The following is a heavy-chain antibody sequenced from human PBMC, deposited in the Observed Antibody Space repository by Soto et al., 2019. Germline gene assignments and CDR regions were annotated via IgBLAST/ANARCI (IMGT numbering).Heavy chain of an antibody. J-gene: IGHJ6*02. CDR3: SGCSGGACQQNYGMDV. CDR2: ISPSTSHI. Sequence: EVHLVESGGGLVKPGGSLRLSCAVSGFTFSSCTMNWVRQAPGKGLEWVSSISPSTSHIYYADSVKGRFTISRDNAKNSLFLQMNSLRAEDTALYYCSGCSGGACQQNYGMDVWGQGTTVTVSS. D-gene: IGHD2-15*01. V-gene: IGHV3-21*01. CDR1: GFTFSSCT.